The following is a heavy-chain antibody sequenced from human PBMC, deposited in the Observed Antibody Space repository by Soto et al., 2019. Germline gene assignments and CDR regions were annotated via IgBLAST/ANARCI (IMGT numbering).Heavy chain of an antibody. J-gene: IGHJ5*02. CDR3: ARLLTNNWFDP. CDR1: GGSITSGGYY. CDR2: IYNSGTT. D-gene: IGHD3-3*01. Sequence: PSETLSLTCTVSGGSITSGGYYWSWIRQHPGKGLECIGYIYNSGTTYYNPSLKSRVTISVDTSKNQFSLKLSSVTAADTAVYYCARLLTNNWFDPWGQGALVTVSS. V-gene: IGHV4-31*03.